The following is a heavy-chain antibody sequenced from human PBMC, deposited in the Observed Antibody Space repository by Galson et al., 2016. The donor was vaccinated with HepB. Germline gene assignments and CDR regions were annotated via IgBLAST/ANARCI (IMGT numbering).Heavy chain of an antibody. J-gene: IGHJ4*02. V-gene: IGHV3-74*01. CDR1: GFAFTRYW. Sequence: SLRLACAVSGFAFTRYWMHWVRQAPGKGLVWVSRINGAESSTTYADSVKGRFTISRDNAKHTLHLQMNSLRVEDTAVYYCAREVETIGERYFDYWGQGTLVTVSS. CDR2: INGAESST. D-gene: IGHD4-23*01. CDR3: AREVETIGERYFDY.